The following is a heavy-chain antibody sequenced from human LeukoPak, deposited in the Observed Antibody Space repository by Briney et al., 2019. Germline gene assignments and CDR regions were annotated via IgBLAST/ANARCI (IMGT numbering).Heavy chain of an antibody. CDR3: ARPAVPHDAFDI. Sequence: SETLSLTCTVSGGSISSSSYYWGWIRQPPGKGLEWIGSIYYSGSTYYNPSLKSRVTTSVDTSKNQFSLKLSSVTAADTAVYYCARPAVPHDAFDIWGQGTMVTVSS. D-gene: IGHD3-10*02. V-gene: IGHV4-39*01. CDR1: GGSISSSSYY. J-gene: IGHJ3*02. CDR2: IYYSGST.